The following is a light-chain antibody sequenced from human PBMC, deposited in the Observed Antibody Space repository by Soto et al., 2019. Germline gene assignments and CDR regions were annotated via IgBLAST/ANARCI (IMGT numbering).Light chain of an antibody. CDR1: SSNIGRNT. CDR3: AAWDDSLNGPL. CDR2: GDN. J-gene: IGLJ2*01. V-gene: IGLV1-44*01. Sequence: QSVLTQPPSASGTPGQRVTISCSGSSSNIGRNTVNWYQQLPGTAPKVLIFGDNRRPSGVTDRFSGSKSSTSASLAINGLQSEDEADYYCAAWDDSLNGPLFGGGTQLTVL.